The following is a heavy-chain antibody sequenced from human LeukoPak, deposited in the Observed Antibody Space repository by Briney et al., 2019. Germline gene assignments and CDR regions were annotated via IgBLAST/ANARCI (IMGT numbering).Heavy chain of an antibody. J-gene: IGHJ4*02. D-gene: IGHD6-19*01. CDR2: IYNGGSP. V-gene: IGHV4-59*02. Sequence: SETLSLTCTVSGVSVRSYSWSWIRQPPGKGLEYIGHIYNGGSPTYNPSLMGRLTMSVDTAKNQLSLHLTSVTTADTALYFCARNKGVAARHDYWGQGTLVIVSS. CDR3: ARNKGVAARHDY. CDR1: GVSVRSYS.